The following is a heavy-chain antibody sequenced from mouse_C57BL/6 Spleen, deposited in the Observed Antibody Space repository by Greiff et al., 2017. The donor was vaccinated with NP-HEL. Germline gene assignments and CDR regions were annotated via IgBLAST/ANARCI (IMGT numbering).Heavy chain of an antibody. Sequence: QVQLKESGAELAKPGASVKLSCKASGYTFTSYWMHWVKQRPGPGLAWIGYLYPCCGYTKYNQKFKDKATLTADKSSSTAYLQLSSLTYEDSAVYYCARSGYDYPFAYWGQGTLVTVSA. CDR3: ARSGYDYPFAY. J-gene: IGHJ3*01. V-gene: IGHV1-7*01. CDR2: LYPCCGYT. CDR1: GYTFTSYW. D-gene: IGHD2-4*01.